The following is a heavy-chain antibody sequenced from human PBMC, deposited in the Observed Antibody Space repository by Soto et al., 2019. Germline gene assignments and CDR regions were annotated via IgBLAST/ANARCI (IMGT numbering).Heavy chain of an antibody. CDR3: ARAGYCGPGCYYYFDY. D-gene: IGHD2-21*02. CDR2: IKPDGSAT. CDR1: GFTFGSYW. V-gene: IGHV3-7*01. Sequence: GGSLRLSCAVSGFTFGSYWMNWVRLIPGKGLEWVAYIKPDGSATYYVDSVKGRFTISRDNAKNSLYLQMNSLRVEDTSVYYCARAGYCGPGCYYYFDYWGQGTLVTAPQ. J-gene: IGHJ4*02.